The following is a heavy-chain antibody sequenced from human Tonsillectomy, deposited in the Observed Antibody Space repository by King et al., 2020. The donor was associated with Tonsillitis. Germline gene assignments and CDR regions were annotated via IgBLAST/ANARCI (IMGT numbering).Heavy chain of an antibody. V-gene: IGHV3-33*01. CDR3: ARGPSYYDDSRGSFDD. D-gene: IGHD3-22*01. Sequence: VQLVESGGGVVQPGRSLRLSCAASGFTFSSYGMHWVRQAPGKGLEWVAVIWYDGSNKYYADSVKGRFTISRDNSKNTLYLQMNSLRAEDTAVYYCARGPSYYDDSRGSFDDWGQGTLVTVAS. J-gene: IGHJ4*02. CDR1: GFTFSSYG. CDR2: IWYDGSNK.